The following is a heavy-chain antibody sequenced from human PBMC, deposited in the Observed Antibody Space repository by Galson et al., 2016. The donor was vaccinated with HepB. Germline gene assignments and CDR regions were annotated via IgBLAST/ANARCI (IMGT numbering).Heavy chain of an antibody. Sequence: CAISGDSVSSNSAGWNWIRQSPSRGLVWLGRTFYRSNWQNDYAESVKSRISINPDTSKNQFSLQLNSVTPEDTAVYYCARSYLLGRGFGWWGQGTLVTVSS. CDR3: ARSYLLGRGFGW. D-gene: IGHD7-27*01. J-gene: IGHJ4*02. CDR1: GDSVSSNSAG. CDR2: TFYRSNWQN. V-gene: IGHV6-1*01.